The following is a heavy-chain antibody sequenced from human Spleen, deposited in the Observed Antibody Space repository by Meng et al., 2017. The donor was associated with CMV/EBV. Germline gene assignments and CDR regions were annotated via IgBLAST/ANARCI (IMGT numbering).Heavy chain of an antibody. J-gene: IGHJ6*02. CDR3: ARVCSSTMCDYHYYGMDV. Sequence: ASVKVSCKASGGTLSSYTITWVRHAPGQGPEWMGWINPNTGGTNYAQRFQGRVTMTRDTSTSTAHMELSRLRPDDTAMYYCARVCSSTMCDYHYYGMDVWGPGTTVTVSS. CDR1: GGTLSSYT. CDR2: INPNTGGT. D-gene: IGHD6-13*01. V-gene: IGHV1-2*02.